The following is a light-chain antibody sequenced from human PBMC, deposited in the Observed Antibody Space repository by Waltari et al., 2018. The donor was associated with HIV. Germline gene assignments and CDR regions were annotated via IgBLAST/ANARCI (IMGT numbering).Light chain of an antibody. Sequence: QSALTQPASVSGSPGQSITISCPGTSSDVGRYKYVSWYQQHPGKAPKLIVYEVSNRPSGVSNRFSGSKSGNTASLTISGLQAEDEADYYCSSYTGSSTLWVFGGGTKLTVL. CDR1: SSDVGRYKY. J-gene: IGLJ3*02. CDR3: SSYTGSSTLWV. V-gene: IGLV2-14*01. CDR2: EVS.